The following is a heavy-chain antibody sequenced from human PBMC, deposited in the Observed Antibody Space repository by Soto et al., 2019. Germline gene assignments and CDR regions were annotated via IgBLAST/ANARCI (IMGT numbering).Heavy chain of an antibody. CDR2: MNPNSGNT. D-gene: IGHD3-10*01. CDR3: ARDYITMVRGVIIATFFDY. J-gene: IGHJ4*02. CDR1: GYTFTSYD. V-gene: IGHV1-8*01. Sequence: VSVKVSCKASGYTFTSYDINWVRQATGQGLEWMGWMNPNSGNTGYAQKFQGRVTMTRNTSISTAYMELSSLRSEDTAVYYCARDYITMVRGVIIATFFDYWGQGTLVTVSS.